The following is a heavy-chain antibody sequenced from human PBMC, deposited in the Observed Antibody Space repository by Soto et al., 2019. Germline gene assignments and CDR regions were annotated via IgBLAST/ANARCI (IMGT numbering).Heavy chain of an antibody. CDR2: IIPIFGTA. V-gene: IGHV1-69*13. Sequence: SVNVSCKASGGTFSSYAISWVRQAPGQGLEWMGGIIPIFGTANYAQKFQGRVTITADESTSTAYMELSSLRSEDTAVYYCARVGPITMVRGVILRYYYYGMDVWGQGTTVTVSS. D-gene: IGHD3-10*01. CDR3: ARVGPITMVRGVILRYYYYGMDV. CDR1: GGTFSSYA. J-gene: IGHJ6*02.